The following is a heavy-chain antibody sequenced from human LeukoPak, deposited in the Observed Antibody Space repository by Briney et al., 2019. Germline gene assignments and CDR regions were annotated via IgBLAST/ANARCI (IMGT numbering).Heavy chain of an antibody. V-gene: IGHV4-4*07. J-gene: IGHJ4*02. CDR1: GGSISSYY. CDR3: ARDDLPGGSGWYE. Sequence: SETLSLTCTVSGGSISSYYWSWIRQPARKGLEWIGRIYTSGSTNYNPSLKSRVTMSVDTSKNQFSLKLSSVTAADTAVYYCARDDLPGGSGWYEWGQGTLVTVSS. CDR2: IYTSGST. D-gene: IGHD6-19*01.